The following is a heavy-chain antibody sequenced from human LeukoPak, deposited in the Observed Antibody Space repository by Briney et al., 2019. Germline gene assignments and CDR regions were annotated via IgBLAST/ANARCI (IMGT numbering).Heavy chain of an antibody. CDR3: AGSSSWYDPLDY. CDR2: IYYSGRT. Sequence: KASETLSLTCTVSGVSISSGSYYWGWIRQPPGKGLEWIGSIYYSGRTYYNPSLKSRVTISVDTSKNQFSLKLSSMTAADTAVYYCAGSSSWYDPLDYWGQGTLVTVSS. CDR1: GVSISSGSYY. V-gene: IGHV4-39*01. J-gene: IGHJ4*02. D-gene: IGHD6-13*01.